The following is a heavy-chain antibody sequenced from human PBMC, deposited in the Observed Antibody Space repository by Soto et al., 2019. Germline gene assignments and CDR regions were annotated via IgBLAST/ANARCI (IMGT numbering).Heavy chain of an antibody. CDR1: GFTFNSYR. J-gene: IGHJ4*02. V-gene: IGHV3-74*01. D-gene: IGHD7-27*01. CDR3: ASSLLTPFDY. CDR2: INSDGSST. Sequence: PGGSLRLSCAASGFTFNSYRIHWVHQAPGKGLVWVSRINSDGSSTSYADSVKGRFTISRDNAKNTLYLQMNSLRAEDTAVYYCASSLLTPFDYWGQGTLVTVSS.